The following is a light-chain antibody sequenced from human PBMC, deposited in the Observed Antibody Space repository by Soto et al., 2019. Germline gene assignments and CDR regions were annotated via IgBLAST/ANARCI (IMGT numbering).Light chain of an antibody. J-gene: IGKJ2*01. Sequence: EVVMTQSPATLSVSPGERATLSCRSSQSVGSNLAWYQQKPGQAPRLLIYDASSRATGIPARFSGSGSGTEFTLTLSSLKSEDFAVYYCQRYNNSSMYTVGQGTKVEIK. V-gene: IGKV3D-15*01. CDR1: QSVGSN. CDR2: DAS. CDR3: QRYNNSSMYT.